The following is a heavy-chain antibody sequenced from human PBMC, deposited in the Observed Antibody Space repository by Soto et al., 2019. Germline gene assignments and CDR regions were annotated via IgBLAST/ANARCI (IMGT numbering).Heavy chain of an antibody. CDR1: GFTFSSYG. V-gene: IGHV3-30*03. D-gene: IGHD2-15*01. J-gene: IGHJ4*02. CDR3: AACREDWDFDY. CDR2: ISYDGSNK. Sequence: QVQLVESGGGVVQPGRSLRLSCAASGFTFSSYGMHWVRQAPGKGLEGVAVISYDGSNKYHADSVKGRFTISRDTSKNTLYLQMNSLRAEDTAVYYWAACREDWDFDYWGQGTLVTVSS.